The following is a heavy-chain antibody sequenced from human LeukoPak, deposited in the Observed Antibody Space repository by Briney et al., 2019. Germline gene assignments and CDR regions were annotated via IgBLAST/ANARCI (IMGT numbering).Heavy chain of an antibody. J-gene: IGHJ4*02. CDR1: GFTFKNYG. CDR2: IQPNGNDK. D-gene: IGHD5-24*01. CDR3: AKRDGETEFDS. Sequence: PGGSLRLSCAASGFTFKNYGMHWVRQAPGKGLEWVALIQPNGNDKYYGDSVKGRFTVSRDNSKNTLYLQLNSLRAEDTALYYCAKRDGETEFDSWGQGTLVTVSS. V-gene: IGHV3-30*02.